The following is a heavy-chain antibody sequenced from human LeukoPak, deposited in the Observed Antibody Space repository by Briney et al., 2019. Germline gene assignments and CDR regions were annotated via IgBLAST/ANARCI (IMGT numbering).Heavy chain of an antibody. V-gene: IGHV3-21*01. J-gene: IGHJ4*02. CDR3: ARDPAGVYYFDY. D-gene: IGHD6-25*01. CDR2: ISSSSSYI. Sequence: GGSLRLSCAASGFTFSSYSMNWVRQAPGKGLEWVSSISSSSSYIYYADSVKGRFTISRDNAKNSLYLQMNSLRAEDTAVYYCARDPAGVYYFDYWGQGTLVTVSS. CDR1: GFTFSSYS.